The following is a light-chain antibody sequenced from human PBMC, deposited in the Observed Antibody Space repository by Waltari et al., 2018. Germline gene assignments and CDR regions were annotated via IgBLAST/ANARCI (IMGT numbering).Light chain of an antibody. CDR3: GSYVGGSRVL. Sequence: QSVLTQPASVSGSPGQSITISCTGTRSDIGAYNFVSWFQQLPGQAPRLLISEATKRPSGVSYRFSGSKSGNTASLSISDLQAEDEADYYCGSYVGGSRVLFGGGTKLTV. J-gene: IGLJ2*01. V-gene: IGLV2-23*01. CDR2: EAT. CDR1: RSDIGAYNF.